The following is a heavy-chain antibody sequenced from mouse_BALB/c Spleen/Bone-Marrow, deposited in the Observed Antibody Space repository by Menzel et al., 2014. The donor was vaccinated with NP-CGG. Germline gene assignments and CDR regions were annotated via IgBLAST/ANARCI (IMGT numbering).Heavy chain of an antibody. J-gene: IGHJ4*01. Sequence: EVKLVESGPGLVKPSQSLSLTCSVTGYSITNGYYWNWIRQFPENKLEWMAYITYDGSSDYNPSLKNRISITRDTSKNQFFLKLNSVTTEDTSTYYCAMGHYAMDYWGQGTSVTVSS. CDR1: GYSITNGYY. V-gene: IGHV3-6*02. CDR2: ITYDGSS. CDR3: AMGHYAMDY.